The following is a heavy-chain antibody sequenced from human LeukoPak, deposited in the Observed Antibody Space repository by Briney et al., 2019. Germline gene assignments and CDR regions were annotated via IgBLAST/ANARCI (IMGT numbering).Heavy chain of an antibody. CDR2: ISGSGGST. J-gene: IGHJ4*02. CDR1: GFTFSSYA. D-gene: IGHD3-9*01. CDR3: ARGSVTYYDILTGYSIDY. V-gene: IGHV3-23*01. Sequence: PGGSLRLSCAASGFTFSSYAMSWVRQAPRKGLEWVSAISGSGGSTYYADSVKGRFTISRDNSKNTLYLQMNSLRAEDTAVYYCARGSVTYYDILTGYSIDYWGQGTLVTVSS.